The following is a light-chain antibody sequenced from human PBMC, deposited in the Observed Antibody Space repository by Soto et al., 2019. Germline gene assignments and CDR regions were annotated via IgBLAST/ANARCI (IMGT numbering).Light chain of an antibody. CDR2: YDS. CDR1: NIGSKS. CDR3: QVWDISSNHVV. V-gene: IGLV3-21*04. J-gene: IGLJ2*01. Sequence: SYELTQPPSVSVAPGKTARITCGGNNIGSKSVHWYQQKAGQAPILAMYYDSDRPSGIPERFSGSNSGNTATLTISTVEAGDEADYYCQVWDISSNHVVFGVGTKLTVL.